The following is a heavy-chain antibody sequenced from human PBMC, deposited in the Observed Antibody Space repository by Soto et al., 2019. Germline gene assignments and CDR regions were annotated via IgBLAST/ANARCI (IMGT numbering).Heavy chain of an antibody. V-gene: IGHV4-34*01. Sequence: KPSETLSLTCAVYGGSFSGYYWSWIRQPPGKGLEWIGEINHSGSTNYNPSLKSRVTISVDTSKNQFSLKLSSVTAADTAVYYCAKIRYFDWLDYYYGMDVWGQGTTVTVSS. CDR3: AKIRYFDWLDYYYGMDV. CDR2: INHSGST. CDR1: GGSFSGYY. D-gene: IGHD3-9*01. J-gene: IGHJ6*02.